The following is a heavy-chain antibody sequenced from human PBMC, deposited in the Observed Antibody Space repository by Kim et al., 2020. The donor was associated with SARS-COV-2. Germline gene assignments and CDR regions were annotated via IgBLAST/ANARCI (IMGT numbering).Heavy chain of an antibody. J-gene: IGHJ6*02. CDR1: GYSFTSYW. CDR3: ARHLAWRMVRGVKPYYYYGMDV. CDR2: IYPGDSDT. Sequence: GESLKISCKGSGYSFTSYWIGWVRQMPGKGLEWMGIIYPGDSDTRYSPSFQGQVTISADKSISTAYLQWSSLKASDTAMYYCARHLAWRMVRGVKPYYYYGMDVWGQGTTVTVSS. D-gene: IGHD3-10*01. V-gene: IGHV5-51*01.